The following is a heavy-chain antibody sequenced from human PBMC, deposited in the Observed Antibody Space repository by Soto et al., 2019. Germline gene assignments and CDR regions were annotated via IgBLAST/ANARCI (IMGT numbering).Heavy chain of an antibody. CDR2: IKSETDGETT. Sequence: GVSLRLSCAASGFGFSNAWMSWVRQAPGKGLEWVGRIKSETDGETTDYVAPVKGRFTISRDDSKNTLYLQMNSLKIEDTAVYYCTTDLNGGFDYWGRGTLVTVSS. V-gene: IGHV3-15*01. CDR3: TTDLNGGFDY. J-gene: IGHJ4*02. D-gene: IGHD2-8*01. CDR1: GFGFSNAW.